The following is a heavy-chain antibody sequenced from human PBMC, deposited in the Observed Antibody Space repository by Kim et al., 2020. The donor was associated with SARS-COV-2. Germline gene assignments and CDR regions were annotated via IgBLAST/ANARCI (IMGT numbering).Heavy chain of an antibody. CDR3: ARGGGYNWNGDAFDI. D-gene: IGHD1-1*01. Sequence: DSVKGRFTISRDNSKNTLYLQMNSLRAEDTAVYYCARGGGYNWNGDAFDIWGQGTMVTVSS. V-gene: IGHV3-53*01. J-gene: IGHJ3*02.